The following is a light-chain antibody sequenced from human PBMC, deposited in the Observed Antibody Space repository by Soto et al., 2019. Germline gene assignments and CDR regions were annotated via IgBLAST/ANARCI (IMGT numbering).Light chain of an antibody. V-gene: IGKV3D-15*01. Sequence: EIVMTQYPATLSVSPGEIGTLSCRSSQSVSSNLAWYQQNPGQSPRLLIYNASARATDIPARFSGGGSGTEFTLTISSLQSEYLGHYHCQQYHTWPLTFGGGTKVEIK. CDR3: QQYHTWPLT. CDR2: NAS. J-gene: IGKJ4*01. CDR1: QSVSSN.